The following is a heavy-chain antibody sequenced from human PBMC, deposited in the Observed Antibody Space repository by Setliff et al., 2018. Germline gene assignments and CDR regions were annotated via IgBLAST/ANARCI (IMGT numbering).Heavy chain of an antibody. CDR1: GGSISSGTFY. CDR3: ARQRRIWNDLDYFDY. J-gene: IGHJ4*02. D-gene: IGHD1-1*01. CDR2: IYSSGNI. V-gene: IGHV4-61*09. Sequence: SETLSLTCTVSGGSISSGTFYWTWLRQPAGKGLEWIGHIYSSGNINYNPSLVRRVTISIDTSKSQFSLRLSSVTAADTAVYYCARQRRIWNDLDYFDYWGQGTLVTVSS.